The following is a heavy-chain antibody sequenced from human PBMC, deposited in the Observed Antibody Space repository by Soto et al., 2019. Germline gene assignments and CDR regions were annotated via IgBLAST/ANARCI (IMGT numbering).Heavy chain of an antibody. CDR2: IYSGGST. V-gene: IGHV3-53*01. CDR3: AREGSYGYTHYYYYGMDV. D-gene: IGHD5-18*01. J-gene: IGHJ6*02. Sequence: GGSLRLSCAASGFTVSSNYMSWVRQAPGKGLEWVSVIYSGGSTYYADSVKGRFTISRDNSKNTLYLQMNSLRAEDTAVYYCAREGSYGYTHYYYYGMDVWGQGTTVTVSS. CDR1: GFTVSSNY.